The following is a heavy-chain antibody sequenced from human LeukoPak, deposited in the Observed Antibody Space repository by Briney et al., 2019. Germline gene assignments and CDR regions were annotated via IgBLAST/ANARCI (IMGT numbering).Heavy chain of an antibody. Sequence: PGGSLRLSCTVSGFTLSSYEMTWFRQAPGKGLEWVSSIGYGGADSHYADSVKGRFTTSRDNAKSSLYLQMNSLRAEDTAVYYCGRGHWGLDYWGQGALVTVSS. CDR2: IGYGGADS. D-gene: IGHD7-27*01. CDR1: GFTLSSYE. CDR3: GRGHWGLDY. V-gene: IGHV3-21*01. J-gene: IGHJ4*02.